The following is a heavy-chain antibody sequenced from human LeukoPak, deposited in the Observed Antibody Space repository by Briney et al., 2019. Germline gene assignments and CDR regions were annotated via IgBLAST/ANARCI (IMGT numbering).Heavy chain of an antibody. Sequence: GASVKVSCKASGATLTSHGISWVRQAPGQGLEWMGWISANNGHTNYAQKVQGRVTMTTDTSTSTAYMELRSLTSDDTAVYYCARDRGITVADVFDIWSQGTMVTVSS. CDR2: ISANNGHT. D-gene: IGHD4-23*01. CDR1: GATLTSHG. J-gene: IGHJ3*02. CDR3: ARDRGITVADVFDI. V-gene: IGHV1-18*01.